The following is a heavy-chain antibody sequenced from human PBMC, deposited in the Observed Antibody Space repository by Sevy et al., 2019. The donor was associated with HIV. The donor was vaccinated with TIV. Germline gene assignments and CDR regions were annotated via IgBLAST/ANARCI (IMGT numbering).Heavy chain of an antibody. J-gene: IGHJ1*01. Sequence: ASVKVSCKGSGYPFTSFGISWVRQAPGQGLEWMGWINSNNGNANYAQKYQGRVTMTRDKSTSTAYMELSSLRSDDTAVYYCAKDRGYCSGGSCYIQVWGQGTLVTVSS. D-gene: IGHD2-15*01. CDR1: GYPFTSFG. V-gene: IGHV1-18*01. CDR3: AKDRGYCSGGSCYIQV. CDR2: INSNNGNA.